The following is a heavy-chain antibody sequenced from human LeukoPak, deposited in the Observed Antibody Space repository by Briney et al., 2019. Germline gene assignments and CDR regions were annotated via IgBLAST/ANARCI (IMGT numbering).Heavy chain of an antibody. V-gene: IGHV4-4*09. CDR2: FYTSANT. Sequence: SETLSLTCTVSGDSVSGYYGSWIRQPPGKGLEWIGYFYTSANTNYNPSLKSRVTMSVDTSKNQFSLKLSSVTAADTAVYYCARGLGDEERHYGYYYMDVWGKGTTVTVSS. D-gene: IGHD3-10*01. CDR1: GDSVSGYY. CDR3: ARGLGDEERHYGYYYMDV. J-gene: IGHJ6*03.